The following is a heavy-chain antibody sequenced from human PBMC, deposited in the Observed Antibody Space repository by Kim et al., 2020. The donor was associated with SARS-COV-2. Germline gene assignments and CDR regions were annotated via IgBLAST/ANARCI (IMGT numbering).Heavy chain of an antibody. Sequence: GGSLRLSCAASGFTFSSYWMSWVRQAPGKGLEWVANIKQDGSEKYYVDSVKGRFTISRDNAKNSLYLQMNSLRAEDTAVYYCASRDYGDYFLFDYWGQGTLVTVSS. V-gene: IGHV3-7*01. CDR3: ASRDYGDYFLFDY. J-gene: IGHJ4*02. CDR2: IKQDGSEK. CDR1: GFTFSSYW. D-gene: IGHD4-17*01.